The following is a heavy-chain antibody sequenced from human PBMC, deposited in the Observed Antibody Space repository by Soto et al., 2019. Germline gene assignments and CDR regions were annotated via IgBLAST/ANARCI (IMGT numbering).Heavy chain of an antibody. V-gene: IGHV1-3*01. D-gene: IGHD5-12*01. CDR3: ARDPVVGTTWYYFDY. J-gene: IGHJ4*02. CDR2: INAGNGNT. CDR1: GYTFTSYA. Sequence: GASVKVSCKASGYTFTSYALHWVRQAPGQRLEWMGWINAGNGNTKYSQKFQGRVTITRDTSASTAYMELSSLRSEDTAVYYCARDPVVGTTWYYFDYWGQGTLVTGSS.